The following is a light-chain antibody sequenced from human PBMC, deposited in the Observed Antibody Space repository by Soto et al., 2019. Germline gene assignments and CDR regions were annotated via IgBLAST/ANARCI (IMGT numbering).Light chain of an antibody. V-gene: IGKV1-39*01. CDR2: PAS. J-gene: IGKJ3*01. CDR3: QQSYSTPRIT. CDR1: QSVSSY. Sequence: DIQMTQSPSSLSASVGDRVTITCRASQSVSSYLNWYQQKPGKAPKLLIYPASSLQSGVPSRFSGSVSGIDFTLTISSLHPEDFATYYCQQSYSTPRITFCPGTKVDI.